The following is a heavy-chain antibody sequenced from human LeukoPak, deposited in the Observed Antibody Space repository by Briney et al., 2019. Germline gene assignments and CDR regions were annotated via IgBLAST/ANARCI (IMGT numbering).Heavy chain of an antibody. V-gene: IGHV3-23*01. CDR2: ISGSGGST. Sequence: GGSLRLSCAASGFTFSSYAMSWVRQAPGKGLEWVSAISGSGGSTYYADSVEGRFTISRDNSKNTLYLQMNSLRAEDTAVYYCAKVGGSTEDAFDIWGQGTMVTVSS. CDR1: GFTFSSYA. CDR3: AKVGGSTEDAFDI. D-gene: IGHD2-2*01. J-gene: IGHJ3*02.